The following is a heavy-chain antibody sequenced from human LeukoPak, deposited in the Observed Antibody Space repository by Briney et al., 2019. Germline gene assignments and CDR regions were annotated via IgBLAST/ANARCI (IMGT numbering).Heavy chain of an antibody. J-gene: IGHJ5*02. D-gene: IGHD5-24*01. V-gene: IGHV1-2*02. CDR1: GYTFTGYY. Sequence: ASVKVSCKASGYTFTGYYMHWVRQAPGQGLEWMGWINPNSSGTIYAQNFQGRVTMTRDTSISTAYMELSRLTSDDTAVYYCARGPMATTPRTYNWFDPWGQGTLVTVSS. CDR2: INPNSSGT. CDR3: ARGPMATTPRTYNWFDP.